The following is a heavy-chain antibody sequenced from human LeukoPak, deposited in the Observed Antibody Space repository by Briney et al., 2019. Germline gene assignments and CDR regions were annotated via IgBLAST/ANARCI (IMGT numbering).Heavy chain of an antibody. Sequence: GGSLRLSCAASGFTFSSYGMHWVRQAPGKGLEWVAFIRYDGSNKCYADSVKGRFTISRDNSKNTLYLQMNSLRAEDTAVYYCAKDFTEATALNYWGQGTLVTVSS. J-gene: IGHJ4*02. CDR1: GFTFSSYG. CDR2: IRYDGSNK. V-gene: IGHV3-30*02. CDR3: AKDFTEATALNY. D-gene: IGHD1-26*01.